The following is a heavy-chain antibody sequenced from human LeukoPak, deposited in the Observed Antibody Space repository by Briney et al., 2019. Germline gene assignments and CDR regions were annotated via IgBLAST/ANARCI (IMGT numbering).Heavy chain of an antibody. D-gene: IGHD2-2*01. V-gene: IGHV4-34*01. Sequence: SETLSLTCAVYGGSFSGYYWSWIRQPPGEGLEWIGEINHSGSTNYNPPLKSRVTISVDTSKNQFSLKLSSVTAADTAVYYCASGNIVVVPAAIFHWFDPWGQGTLVTVSS. CDR3: ASGNIVVVPAAIFHWFDP. J-gene: IGHJ5*02. CDR2: INHSGST. CDR1: GGSFSGYY.